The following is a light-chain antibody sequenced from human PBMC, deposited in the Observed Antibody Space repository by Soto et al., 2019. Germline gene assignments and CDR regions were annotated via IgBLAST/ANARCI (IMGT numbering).Light chain of an antibody. J-gene: IGKJ3*01. V-gene: IGKV3-11*01. CDR3: QQRSNWPPGT. CDR1: QSVSSY. Sequence: EIVLTQSPATLSLSPGERATLSCRACQSVSSYLAWYQQKPGQAPRLLIYDASNRATGIPARFSGSGSGTDFTLTISSLEPEDFAVYHCQQRSNWPPGTFGPGTKVDIK. CDR2: DAS.